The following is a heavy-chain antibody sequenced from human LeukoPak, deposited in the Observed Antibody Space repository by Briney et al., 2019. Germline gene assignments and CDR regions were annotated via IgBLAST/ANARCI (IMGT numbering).Heavy chain of an antibody. CDR2: IWYDGSNE. CDR1: GFTFSSYG. V-gene: IGHV3-33*06. D-gene: IGHD6-13*01. Sequence: GRSLRLSCAASGFTFSSYGMHWVRQAPGKGLEWVAVIWYDGSNEYYADSVKGRFTISRDNSKNTLYLQMNSLRAEDTAVYYCAKDDSAAGEGWFDPWGQGTLVTVSS. J-gene: IGHJ5*02. CDR3: AKDDSAAGEGWFDP.